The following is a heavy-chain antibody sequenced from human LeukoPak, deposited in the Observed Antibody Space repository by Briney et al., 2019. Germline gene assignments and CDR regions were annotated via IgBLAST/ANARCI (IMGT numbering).Heavy chain of an antibody. CDR1: GFTFSSYS. D-gene: IGHD3-10*01. Sequence: GGSLRLPCAASGFTFSSYSMNWVRQAPGKGLEWVSSISSSSSYIYYADSVKGRFTISRDNAKNSLYLQMNSLRAEDTAVYYCAREGPYYYGSGSPDYWGQGTLVTVSS. CDR3: AREGPYYYGSGSPDY. V-gene: IGHV3-21*01. J-gene: IGHJ4*02. CDR2: ISSSSSYI.